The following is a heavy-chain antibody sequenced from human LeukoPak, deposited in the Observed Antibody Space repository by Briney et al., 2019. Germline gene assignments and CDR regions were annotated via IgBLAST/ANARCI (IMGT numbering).Heavy chain of an antibody. CDR3: ARDLGNTAMVEAAFDI. V-gene: IGHV1-69*05. CDR2: FIPIFGTA. D-gene: IGHD5-18*01. J-gene: IGHJ3*02. CDR1: GGTFSSYA. Sequence: SVKVSCKASGGTFSSYAISWVRQAPGQGLEWVGGFIPIFGTANYAHKFQGRVTITTDESTSTAYMELSSLRSEDTAVYYCARDLGNTAMVEAAFDIWGQGTMVTVSS.